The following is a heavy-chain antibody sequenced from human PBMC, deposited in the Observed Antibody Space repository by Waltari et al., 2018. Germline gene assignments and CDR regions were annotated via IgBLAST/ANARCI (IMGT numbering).Heavy chain of an antibody. D-gene: IGHD1-20*01. CDR1: GGTFSNHG. CDR2: IIPILEIA. Sequence: QVQLVQSGAEVKKPGSSAKVSCRASGGTFSNHGISWVRQAPGQGPEWMGGIIPILEIANYAQNFQGRVTISADESTSTAYMELSSLRSDDTALYYCATSLHVTGTTAAFDIWGQGTMVTVSS. V-gene: IGHV1-69*04. CDR3: ATSLHVTGTTAAFDI. J-gene: IGHJ3*02.